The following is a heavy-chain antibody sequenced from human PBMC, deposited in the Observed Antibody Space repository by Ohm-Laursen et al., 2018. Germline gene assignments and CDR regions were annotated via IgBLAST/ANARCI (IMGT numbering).Heavy chain of an antibody. V-gene: IGHV3-48*03. CDR2: ISSSGSTI. CDR3: ARESGYNKDDF. J-gene: IGHJ4*02. D-gene: IGHD5-24*01. Sequence: SLRLSCAASGFTFSSYEMTWVRQAPGKGLEWVSYISSSGSTIHYADSVKGRFTISRDNAKNSLYLQMNSLRAEDTAVYYCARESGYNKDDFWGQGTLVTVSS. CDR1: GFTFSSYE.